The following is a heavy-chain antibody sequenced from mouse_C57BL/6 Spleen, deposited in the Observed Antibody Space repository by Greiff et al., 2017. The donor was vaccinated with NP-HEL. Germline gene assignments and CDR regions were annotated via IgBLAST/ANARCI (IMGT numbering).Heavy chain of an antibody. CDR2: INYDGSST. CDR1: GFTFSDYY. D-gene: IGHD4-1*01. Sequence: DVKLVESEGGLVQPGSSMKLSCTASGFTFSDYYMAWVRQVPEKGLEWVANINYDGSSTYYLDSLKSRFIISRDNAKNILYLQMSSLKSEDTATYYCARDWDWYCDVWGTGTTVTVSS. J-gene: IGHJ1*03. V-gene: IGHV5-16*01. CDR3: ARDWDWYCDV.